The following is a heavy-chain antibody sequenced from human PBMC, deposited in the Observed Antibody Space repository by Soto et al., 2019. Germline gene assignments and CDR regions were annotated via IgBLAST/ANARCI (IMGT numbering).Heavy chain of an antibody. D-gene: IGHD4-17*01. Sequence: SVKVSCKASGGTFSSYAISWVRQAPGQGLEWMGGIIPIFGTANYAQKFQGRVTITADESTSTAYMELSSLRSEDTAVYYCARAPTGHGAKFDYWGQGTLVTVSS. J-gene: IGHJ4*02. CDR3: ARAPTGHGAKFDY. CDR2: IIPIFGTA. V-gene: IGHV1-69*13. CDR1: GGTFSSYA.